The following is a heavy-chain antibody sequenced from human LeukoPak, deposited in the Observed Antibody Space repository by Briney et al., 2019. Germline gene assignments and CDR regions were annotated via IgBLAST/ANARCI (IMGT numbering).Heavy chain of an antibody. V-gene: IGHV3-7*01. J-gene: IGHJ6*03. CDR3: GTKAMDV. Sequence: GGSLRLSCATSGFIFNTYWMSWVRQAPGKGLEWVANIEKDGGDKYYGDTVRGRFTISRDNAKNSVSLQMNDLRADDTAVYYCGTKAMDVWGKGTTVTVSS. D-gene: IGHD3-3*01. CDR1: GFIFNTYW. CDR2: IEKDGGDK.